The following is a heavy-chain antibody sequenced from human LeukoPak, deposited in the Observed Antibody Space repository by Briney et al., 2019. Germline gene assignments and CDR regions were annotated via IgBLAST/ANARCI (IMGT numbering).Heavy chain of an antibody. CDR2: VIPIFGIA. D-gene: IGHD6-13*01. CDR3: ARDRRIAAASYYYGMDV. J-gene: IGHJ6*02. Sequence: SVKVSCKASGGTFSSYAISWVRQAPGQGLEWMGRVIPIFGIANYAQKFQGRVTITADKSTSTAYMELSSLRSEDTAVYYCARDRRIAAASYYYGMDVWGQGTTVTVSS. V-gene: IGHV1-69*04. CDR1: GGTFSSYA.